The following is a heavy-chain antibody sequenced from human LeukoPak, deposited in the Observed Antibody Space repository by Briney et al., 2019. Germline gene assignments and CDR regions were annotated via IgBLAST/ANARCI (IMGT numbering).Heavy chain of an antibody. CDR2: ISGSGGST. V-gene: IGHV3-23*01. Sequence: GGSLRLSCAASGFTFSSYAMSWVRQAPGKGLEWVSAISGSGGSTYYADSVKGRFTISRDNSKNTLYLQMNSLRAEDTAVYYCARVLRSHWYFDLWGRGTLVTVSS. J-gene: IGHJ2*01. CDR1: GFTFSSYA. CDR3: ARVLRSHWYFDL.